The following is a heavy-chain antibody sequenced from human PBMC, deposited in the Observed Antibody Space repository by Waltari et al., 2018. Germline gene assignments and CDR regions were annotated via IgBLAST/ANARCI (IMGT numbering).Heavy chain of an antibody. J-gene: IGHJ6*02. V-gene: IGHV1-3*01. D-gene: IGHD3-3*01. CDR1: GYTFTSYA. CDR3: ARDSQPNDFWSGYSVYYYYGMDV. Sequence: QVQLVQSGAEVKKPGASVKVSCKASGYTFTSYAMHWVRQAPGQRLEWMGWINAGKSNTKYSQKFQGRVTITRDTSASTAYMELSSLTSEDTAVYYCARDSQPNDFWSGYSVYYYYGMDVWGQGTTVTVSS. CDR2: INAGKSNT.